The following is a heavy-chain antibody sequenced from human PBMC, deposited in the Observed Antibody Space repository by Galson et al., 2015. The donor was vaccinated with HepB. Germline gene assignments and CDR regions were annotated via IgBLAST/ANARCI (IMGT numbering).Heavy chain of an antibody. CDR3: ARQRFSSSWYYYYYGMDV. D-gene: IGHD6-13*01. J-gene: IGHJ6*02. Sequence: QSGAEVKKPGESLKISCKGSGYSFTSYWIGWVRQMPGKGLEWMGIICPGDSDTRYSPSFQGQVTISADKSISTAYLQWSSLKASDTAMYYCARQRFSSSWYYYYYGMDVWGQGTTVTVSS. V-gene: IGHV5-51*01. CDR2: ICPGDSDT. CDR1: GYSFTSYW.